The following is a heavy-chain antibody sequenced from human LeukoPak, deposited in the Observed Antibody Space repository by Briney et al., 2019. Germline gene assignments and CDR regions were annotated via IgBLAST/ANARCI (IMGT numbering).Heavy chain of an antibody. V-gene: IGHV4-59*08. J-gene: IGHJ4*02. Sequence: SETLSLTCTVSGGSISSYYWSWIRQTPGKGLEWIGYIYYSRNTDYNPSLKSRVTISVDTSKNQFSLKLSSVTAADTAVYYCARISDGAYYDSSGYYYEVDYWGQGTLVTVSS. CDR2: IYYSRNT. CDR3: ARISDGAYYDSSGYYYEVDY. D-gene: IGHD3-22*01. CDR1: GGSISSYY.